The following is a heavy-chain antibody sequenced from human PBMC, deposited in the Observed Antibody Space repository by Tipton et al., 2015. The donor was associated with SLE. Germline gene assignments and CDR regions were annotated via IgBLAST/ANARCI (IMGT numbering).Heavy chain of an antibody. J-gene: IGHJ4*02. CDR1: GGSISSGSYY. Sequence: TLSLTCTVSGGSISSGSYYWTWVRQPAGKRLEWIGRVYTSGSTTYNPSLQSRVTISVDTSKNQFSLKLNSVTAADTAVYYCARSSPLQVYDYWGQGTLVTVSS. V-gene: IGHV4-61*02. CDR2: VYTSGST. CDR3: ARSSPLQVYDY. D-gene: IGHD6-6*01.